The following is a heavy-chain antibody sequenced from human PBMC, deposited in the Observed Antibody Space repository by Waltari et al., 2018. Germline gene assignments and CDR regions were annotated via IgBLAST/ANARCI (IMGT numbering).Heavy chain of an antibody. J-gene: IGHJ4*02. D-gene: IGHD1-26*01. CDR3: ARERENSGSYEYYFDY. CDR1: GYTFTSSP. CDR2: INAGNGNT. Sequence: QVQLVQSGAEVKKPGASVKVSCKASGYTFTSSPLHWVRKAPGQRLEWMGWINAGNGNTKYSQKFQGRVTITRDTSASTAYMELSSLRSEDTAVYYCARERENSGSYEYYFDYWGQGTLVTVSS. V-gene: IGHV1-3*01.